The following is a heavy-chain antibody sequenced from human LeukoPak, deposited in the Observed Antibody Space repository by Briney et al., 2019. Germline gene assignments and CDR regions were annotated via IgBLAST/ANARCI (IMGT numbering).Heavy chain of an antibody. CDR3: TTEVNFDSSGYLN. CDR2: IKRKTDGGTT. J-gene: IGHJ4*02. D-gene: IGHD3-22*01. CDR1: GFTFSNAW. Sequence: GGSLRLSCAVSGFTFSNAWMNWVRQAPGKGLEWVGRIKRKTDGGTTDYAAPVKGRFTISRDDSMNTLYLHMNSLKTEDTAVYHCTTEVNFDSSGYLNWGQGTLVTVSS. V-gene: IGHV3-15*01.